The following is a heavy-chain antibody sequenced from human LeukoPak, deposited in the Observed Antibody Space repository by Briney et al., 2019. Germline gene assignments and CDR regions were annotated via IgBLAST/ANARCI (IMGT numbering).Heavy chain of an antibody. J-gene: IGHJ4*02. CDR3: ARRTANWGSLY. CDR1: GGSFSGYY. Sequence: SETLSLTCAVYGGSFSGYYWGWIRQPPGKGLEWIGEINHSGSTNYNPSLKSRVTISVDTSKNQFSLKLSSVTAADTAVYYCARRTANWGSLYWGQGTLVTVSS. D-gene: IGHD7-27*01. CDR2: INHSGST. V-gene: IGHV4-34*01.